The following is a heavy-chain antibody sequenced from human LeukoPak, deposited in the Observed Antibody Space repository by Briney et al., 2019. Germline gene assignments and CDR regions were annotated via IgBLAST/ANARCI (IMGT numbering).Heavy chain of an antibody. CDR2: ITPDGRST. CDR1: GFTFSSYW. J-gene: IGHJ4*02. D-gene: IGHD3-16*01. CDR3: ASGGSTTFDQ. V-gene: IGHV3-74*01. Sequence: GRSLRLSCAASGFTFSSYWMHWVRQAPGKGLVWVSRITPDGRSTSHADSVKGRFTMSRDNAKNTLYLQMNSLKDEDTGVYYCASGGSTTFDQWGQGTLVTVSS.